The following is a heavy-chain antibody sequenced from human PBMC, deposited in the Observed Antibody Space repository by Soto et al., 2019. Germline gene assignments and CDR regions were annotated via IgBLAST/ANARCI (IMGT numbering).Heavy chain of an antibody. V-gene: IGHV1-69*13. Sequence: ASVKVSCKASGGTFSTHAVIWVRQAPGHGLEWMGGIIPISGTTYYTQKFQGRVTITADEPTSTAFMELSSLKSEDTAVFYCARGYCSGGNCYSGMDVWGQGTMVTVSS. CDR2: IIPISGTT. D-gene: IGHD2-15*01. J-gene: IGHJ6*02. CDR1: GGTFSTHA. CDR3: ARGYCSGGNCYSGMDV.